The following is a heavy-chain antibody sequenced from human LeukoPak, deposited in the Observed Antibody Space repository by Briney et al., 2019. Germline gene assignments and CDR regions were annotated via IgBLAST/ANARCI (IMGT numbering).Heavy chain of an antibody. CDR3: ARLHRGSLIYYFDY. V-gene: IGHV4-59*01. CDR1: GGSISSYY. D-gene: IGHD3-16*01. Sequence: SETLSLTCTVSGGSISSYYWSWIRQPPGKGLEWIGYIYYSGSTNYNPSLKSRVTISVDTSKNQFSLKLSSVTAADTAVYYCARLHRGSLIYYFDYWGQGTLVTVSS. J-gene: IGHJ4*02. CDR2: IYYSGST.